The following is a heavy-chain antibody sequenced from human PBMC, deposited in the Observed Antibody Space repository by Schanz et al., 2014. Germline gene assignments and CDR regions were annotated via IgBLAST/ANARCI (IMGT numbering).Heavy chain of an antibody. J-gene: IGHJ6*02. CDR3: ARRITGTHHNPYYHGMDV. D-gene: IGHD1-20*01. CDR2: INSDGSTT. V-gene: IGHV3-74*01. Sequence: EVQLVESGGGFVQPGGSLRLSCAASGFTFSSYWMHWVRQAPGKGLVWVSRINSDGSTTIYADSVKGRFTISRDNSKNALYLQMNSLRAEDTAVYYCARRITGTHHNPYYHGMDVWGQGTTVTVSS. CDR1: GFTFSSYW.